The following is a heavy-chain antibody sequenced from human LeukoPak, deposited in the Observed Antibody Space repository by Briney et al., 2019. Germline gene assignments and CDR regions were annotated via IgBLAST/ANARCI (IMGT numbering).Heavy chain of an antibody. J-gene: IGHJ4*02. V-gene: IGHV3-23*01. Sequence: PGGSLRLSCAASGFTFSTFAMSWVRQAPGKGLEWVSAITGSGDSTSYADSVKGRFTISRDNSKNTLYLQMKSLRAEDTAVYYCAPKASFDYWGQGTLVTVSS. CDR2: ITGSGDST. CDR1: GFTFSTFA. CDR3: APKASFDY.